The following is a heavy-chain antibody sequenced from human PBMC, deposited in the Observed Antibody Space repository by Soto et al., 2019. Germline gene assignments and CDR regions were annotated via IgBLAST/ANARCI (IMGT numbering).Heavy chain of an antibody. CDR1: GGSISSGDYY. CDR3: ARYKSNYYYGMDV. J-gene: IGHJ6*02. CDR2: IYYSGIT. D-gene: IGHD1-20*01. Sequence: PSETLSLTCTVSGGSISSGDYYWSWIRQPLGKGLEWIGYIYYSGITNYNPSLKSRVTISVDTSKNQFSLKLSSVTAADTAVYYCARYKSNYYYGMDVWGQGTTVTVSS. V-gene: IGHV4-61*08.